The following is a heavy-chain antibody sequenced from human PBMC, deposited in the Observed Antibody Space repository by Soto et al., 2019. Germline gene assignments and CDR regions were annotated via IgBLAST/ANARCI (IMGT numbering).Heavy chain of an antibody. CDR3: ARGPSRPQYSGVSDY. D-gene: IGHD1-26*01. CDR2: INAGNGNT. V-gene: IGHV1-3*01. Sequence: ASVKVSFKASGYTFTSYAMHWVRQAPGQRLDWIGWINAGNGNTKYSQKFQGRVTITRDTSASTAYMERSSLRSEDTAVYYGARGPSRPQYSGVSDYWGRGTVVTVSS. CDR1: GYTFTSYA. J-gene: IGHJ4*02.